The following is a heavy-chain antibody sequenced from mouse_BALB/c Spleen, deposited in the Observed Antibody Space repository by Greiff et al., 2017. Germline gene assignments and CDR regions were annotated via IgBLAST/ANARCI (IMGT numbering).Heavy chain of an antibody. J-gene: IGHJ4*01. CDR3: AGITTGYAMDY. V-gene: IGHV1-14*01. D-gene: IGHD2-4*01. Sequence: EVQLQQSGPELVKPGASVKMSCKASGYTFTSYVMHWVKQKPGQGLEWIGYINPYNDGTKYNEKFKGKATLTSDKSSSTAYMELSSLTSEDSAVYYCAGITTGYAMDYWGQGTSVTVSS. CDR2: INPYNDGT. CDR1: GYTFTSYV.